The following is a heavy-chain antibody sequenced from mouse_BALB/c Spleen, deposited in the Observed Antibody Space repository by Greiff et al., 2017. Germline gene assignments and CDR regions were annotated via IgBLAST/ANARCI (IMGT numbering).Heavy chain of an antibody. J-gene: IGHJ3*01. CDR2: IWWDDDK. Sequence: QVTLKVSGPGILQPSQTLSLTCSFSGFSLSTSGMGVGWIRQPSGKGLEWLAHIWWDDDKYYNTALKSGLTISQDTSKNQVFLKIASVDTADTATAYCARIAPYYGYPYWGQGTLVTVSA. CDR3: ARIAPYYGYPY. CDR1: GFSLSTSGMG. V-gene: IGHV8-8*01. D-gene: IGHD1-2*01.